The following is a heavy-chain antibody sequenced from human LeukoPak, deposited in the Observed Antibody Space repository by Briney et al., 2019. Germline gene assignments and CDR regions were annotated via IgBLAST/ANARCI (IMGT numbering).Heavy chain of an antibody. V-gene: IGHV3-21*01. CDR2: ISSSSNAI. CDR1: GFTFSSYG. Sequence: GGSLRLSCAASGFTFSSYGVNWVRQAPGKGLEWVSFISSSSNAIYYADSVKGRFTISRDNAKNSLYLQVNSLRAEDTAVYYCARAMVRGVMVYYYMDVWGKGTTVTVSS. J-gene: IGHJ6*03. CDR3: ARAMVRGVMVYYYMDV. D-gene: IGHD3-10*01.